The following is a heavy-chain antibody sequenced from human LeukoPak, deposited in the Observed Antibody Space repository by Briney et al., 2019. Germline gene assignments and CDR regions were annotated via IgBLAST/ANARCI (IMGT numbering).Heavy chain of an antibody. V-gene: IGHV3-48*01. Sequence: HPGGSLRLSCAASGFTFSSYSMNWVRQAPGKGLEWVSYISSSSSTIYYADSVKGRFTISRDNAENSLYLQMNSLRAEDTAVYYCARDKEWELLYSWGQGTLVTVSS. CDR1: GFTFSSYS. D-gene: IGHD1-26*01. CDR2: ISSSSSTI. CDR3: ARDKEWELLYS. J-gene: IGHJ5*02.